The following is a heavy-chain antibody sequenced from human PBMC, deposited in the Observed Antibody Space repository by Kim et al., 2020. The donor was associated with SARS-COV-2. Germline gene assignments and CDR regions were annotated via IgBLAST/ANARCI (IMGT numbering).Heavy chain of an antibody. CDR3: ARGPLRETTSSSNRMFDP. V-gene: IGHV4-59*01. D-gene: IGHD6-13*01. CDR2: IYYSGST. Sequence: SETLSLTCTVSGGSISSYYWSWIRQPPGKGLEWIGYIYYSGSTNYNPSLKSRVTISVDTSKNQFSLTLSSVTAADTAVYYCARGPLRETTSSSNRMFDPWGQGTLVTVSS. J-gene: IGHJ5*02. CDR1: GGSISSYY.